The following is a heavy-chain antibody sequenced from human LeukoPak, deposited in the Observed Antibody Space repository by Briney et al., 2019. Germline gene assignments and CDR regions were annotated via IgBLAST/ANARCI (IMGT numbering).Heavy chain of an antibody. CDR3: ARAGGSGWSWRHFDY. Sequence: PGGSLRLSCAASGFTFSSYAMHWLRQAPGKGLEWVAVISYDGSNKYYADSVKGRFTISRDNSKNTLYLQMNSLRAEDTAVYYCARAGGSGWSWRHFDYWGQGTLVTVSS. D-gene: IGHD6-19*01. V-gene: IGHV3-30*04. CDR1: GFTFSSYA. J-gene: IGHJ4*02. CDR2: ISYDGSNK.